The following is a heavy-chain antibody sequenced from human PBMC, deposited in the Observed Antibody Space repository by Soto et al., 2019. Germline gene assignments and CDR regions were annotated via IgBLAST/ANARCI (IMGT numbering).Heavy chain of an antibody. CDR3: ARAKGLLTVTTSWFDP. J-gene: IGHJ5*02. D-gene: IGHD4-17*01. Sequence: QVQLQESGPGLVKPSQTLSLTCTVSGGSISSGDYYWSWIRQPPGKGLEWIGYIYYSGSTYYNPSLMNRVTISGDTSKHQFSLQLSSVTAADTALYYCARAKGLLTVTTSWFDPWGQGTLVTVSS. CDR1: GGSISSGDYY. CDR2: IYYSGST. V-gene: IGHV4-30-4*01.